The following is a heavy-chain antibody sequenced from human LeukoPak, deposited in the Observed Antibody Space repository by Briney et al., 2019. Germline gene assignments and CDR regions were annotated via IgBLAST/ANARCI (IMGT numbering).Heavy chain of an antibody. Sequence: SGGSLRLSCAVSGFSFDDYAMHWVRQAPGKGLEWVSGINWNGGSIAYADSVKGRFTISRDNAKNSLYLQMNSLRAEDTALYYCAKGGYDLDYYMDVWGKGTTVTISS. D-gene: IGHD5-12*01. CDR3: AKGGYDLDYYMDV. V-gene: IGHV3-9*01. CDR1: GFSFDDYA. J-gene: IGHJ6*03. CDR2: INWNGGSI.